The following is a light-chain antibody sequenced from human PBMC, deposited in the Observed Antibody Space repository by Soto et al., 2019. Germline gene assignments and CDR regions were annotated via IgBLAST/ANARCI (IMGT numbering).Light chain of an antibody. J-gene: IGKJ1*01. Sequence: EVELTQSPGTLSLSPGERATLSCRASQSVSSSHLAWYQQKRGQAPRLLIYDTSSRATGIPDRCSGRGSGTDFTLTISRLEPEDFAVYHCQQYGASPCTFGQGTKVDI. CDR1: QSVSSSH. CDR3: QQYGASPCT. V-gene: IGKV3-20*01. CDR2: DTS.